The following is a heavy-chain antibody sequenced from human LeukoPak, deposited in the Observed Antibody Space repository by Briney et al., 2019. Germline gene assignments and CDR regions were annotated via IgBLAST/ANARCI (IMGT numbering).Heavy chain of an antibody. V-gene: IGHV3-48*04. D-gene: IGHD3-10*01. Sequence: PGGSLRLSCAASVFTSSSYSMNWVRQAPGKGLEWVSYISSSGSTIYYADSVKGRFTISRDNAKNSLYLQMNSLRAEDTAVYYCARARALLWFGDPPDYWGQGTLVTVSS. J-gene: IGHJ4*02. CDR1: VFTSSSYS. CDR3: ARARALLWFGDPPDY. CDR2: ISSSGSTI.